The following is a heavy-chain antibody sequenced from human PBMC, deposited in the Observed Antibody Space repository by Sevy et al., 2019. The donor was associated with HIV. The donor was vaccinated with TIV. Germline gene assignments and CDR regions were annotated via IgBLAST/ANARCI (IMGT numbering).Heavy chain of an antibody. CDR2: ISSTSTTI. V-gene: IGHV3-48*01. J-gene: IGHJ3*02. CDR1: GFTFSSYS. CDR3: ARDRDGYNYPDAFDI. Sequence: GSLRLSCAASGFTFSSYSINWVRQAPGKGLEWVSYISSTSTTIYYADSVKGRFTISRDHAKNSLYLQMNSLRAGDTAVYYCARDRDGYNYPDAFDIWGQGTLVTVSS. D-gene: IGHD5-12*01.